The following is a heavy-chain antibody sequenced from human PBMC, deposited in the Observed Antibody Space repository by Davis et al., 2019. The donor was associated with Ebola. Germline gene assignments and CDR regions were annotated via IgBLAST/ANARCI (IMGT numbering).Heavy chain of an antibody. CDR3: AKNRDGYNYPGAFDI. Sequence: GESLKISCAASGFTFSSYAMSWVRQAPGKGLQWVSTISSSVSYTYYADSVKGRFTISRDNSKNTLYLQMNSLRAEDTAVYYCAKNRDGYNYPGAFDIWGQGTMVTVSS. J-gene: IGHJ3*02. D-gene: IGHD5-24*01. V-gene: IGHV3-23*01. CDR2: ISSSVSYT. CDR1: GFTFSSYA.